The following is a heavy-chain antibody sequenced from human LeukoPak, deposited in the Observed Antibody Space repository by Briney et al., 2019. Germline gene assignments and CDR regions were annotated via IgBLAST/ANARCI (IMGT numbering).Heavy chain of an antibody. CDR1: GGTFSSYT. CDR3: ARGYCSGGSCYYFDY. V-gene: IGHV1-69*02. J-gene: IGHJ4*02. CDR2: IIPILGIA. Sequence: SVKVSCKASGGTFSSYTISWVRQAPGQGLEWMGRIIPILGIANYAQKFQGRVTITADKSTSTAYMELSSLRSEDTAVYYCARGYCSGGSCYYFDYWGQGTVVTVSS. D-gene: IGHD2-15*01.